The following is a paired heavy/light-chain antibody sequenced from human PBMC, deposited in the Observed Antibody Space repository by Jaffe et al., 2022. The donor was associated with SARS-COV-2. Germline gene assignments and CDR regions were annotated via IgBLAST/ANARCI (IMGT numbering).Heavy chain of an antibody. CDR3: ARVDGLAAAGSPFDN. Sequence: EVQLVESGGRVVRPGGSLRLSCAASGFTLDDYGMSWVRQAPGKGLEWVSGINWSGRITDYAESVKGRFTISRDNARNSLYLQMDSLRAEDTAFYYCARVDGLAAAGSPFDNWGQGTLVTVSS. V-gene: IGHV3-20*04. CDR1: GFTLDDYG. D-gene: IGHD6-13*01. CDR2: INWSGRIT. J-gene: IGHJ4*02.
Light chain of an antibody. CDR3: QAWDSSTYV. Sequence: SYELTQPPSVSVSPGQTASITCSGDKLGDKYASWYQQKPGHSPVLVIYQDNKRPSGIPERFSGSNSGNTATLTISGTQAMDEADYYCQAWDSSTYVFGTGTKVTVL. CDR2: QDN. J-gene: IGLJ1*01. V-gene: IGLV3-1*01. CDR1: KLGDKY.